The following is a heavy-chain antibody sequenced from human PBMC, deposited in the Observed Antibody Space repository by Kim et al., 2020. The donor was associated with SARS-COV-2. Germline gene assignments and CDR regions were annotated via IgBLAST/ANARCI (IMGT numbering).Heavy chain of an antibody. CDR2: I. J-gene: IGHJ4*02. CDR3: ARLFIAAASDY. D-gene: IGHD6-13*01. Sequence: IYCDESGKGRFTISRDNAKNSLYLQMNSLRAEDTAVYYCARLFIAAASDYWGQGTLVTVSS. V-gene: IGHV3-11*04.